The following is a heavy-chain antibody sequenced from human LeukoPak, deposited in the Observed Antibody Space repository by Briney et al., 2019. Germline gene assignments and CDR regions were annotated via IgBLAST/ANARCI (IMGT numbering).Heavy chain of an antibody. J-gene: IGHJ3*02. V-gene: IGHV3-21*01. D-gene: IGHD5-24*01. CDR3: ARGRDGYTLIDAFDI. CDR2: ISTSSIYI. CDR1: GFTFSTYG. Sequence: KTGGSLRLSCAASGFTFSTYGMHWVRQAPGKGLEWVSSISTSSIYIYYANSLKGRFTISRDNAKNSLYLEMNSLRAEDTALYYCARGRDGYTLIDAFDIWGQGTMVTVSS.